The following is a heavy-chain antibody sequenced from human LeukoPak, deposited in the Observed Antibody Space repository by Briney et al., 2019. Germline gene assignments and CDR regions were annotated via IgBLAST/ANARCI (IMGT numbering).Heavy chain of an antibody. CDR1: GFTFYDYA. V-gene: IGHV3-9*01. Sequence: GGSLRLSCAASGFTFYDYAMHWVRQAPGKGLEWVSGISWNSGSIGYADSVKGRFTISRDNAKNSLYLQMNSLRAEDTALYYCAKDMVAVDTAMVGGFDYWGQGTLVTVSS. CDR3: AKDMVAVDTAMVGGFDY. CDR2: ISWNSGSI. D-gene: IGHD5-18*01. J-gene: IGHJ4*02.